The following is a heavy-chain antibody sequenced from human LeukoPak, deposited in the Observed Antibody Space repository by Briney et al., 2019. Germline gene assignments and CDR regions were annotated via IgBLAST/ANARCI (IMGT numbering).Heavy chain of an antibody. D-gene: IGHD2-2*01. Sequence: GGSLRLSGAASGFTFSSYALHWVRQAPGRGLEYVSTISSNGGSTYYANSVKGRFPISRDNSKNTLYLQMGSLRAEDMAVYYCARGLVVVPAAMAYWGQGTLVTVSS. V-gene: IGHV3-64*01. CDR3: ARGLVVVPAAMAY. CDR2: ISSNGGST. J-gene: IGHJ4*02. CDR1: GFTFSSYA.